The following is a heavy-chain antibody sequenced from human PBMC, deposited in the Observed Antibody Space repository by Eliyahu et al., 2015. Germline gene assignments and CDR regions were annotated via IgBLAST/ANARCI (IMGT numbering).Heavy chain of an antibody. Sequence: EVQLVESGGGLVQPGGSLRLSCAASGFTFSSYDMHWVRQATGKGLEWVSAIGTAGDPYYPGSVKGRFTISRENAKNSLYLQMNSLRAGDTAVYYCARGEYGGNSGWYFDLWGRGTLVTVSS. CDR3: ARGEYGGNSGWYFDL. J-gene: IGHJ2*01. V-gene: IGHV3-13*05. CDR2: IGTAGDP. D-gene: IGHD4-23*01. CDR1: GFTFSSYD.